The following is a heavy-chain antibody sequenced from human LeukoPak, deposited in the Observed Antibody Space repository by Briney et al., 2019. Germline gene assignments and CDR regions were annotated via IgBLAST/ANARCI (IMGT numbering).Heavy chain of an antibody. Sequence: PGGSLRLSCAASGFTFSSYAMHWVRQAPGKGLEWVAVISYDGSNKYYADSVKGRFTISRDNSKNTLYLQMNSLRAEDTAVYYCARGIDSSSLSHLDYWGQGTLVTVSS. V-gene: IGHV3-30-3*01. CDR2: ISYDGSNK. CDR3: ARGIDSSSLSHLDY. CDR1: GFTFSSYA. D-gene: IGHD6-6*01. J-gene: IGHJ4*02.